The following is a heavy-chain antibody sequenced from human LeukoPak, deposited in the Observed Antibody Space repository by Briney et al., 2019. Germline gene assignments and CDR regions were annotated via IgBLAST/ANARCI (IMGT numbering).Heavy chain of an antibody. CDR3: AKGYSGGGTCYSHFDY. CDR2: ISTGNGNT. V-gene: IGHV1/OR15-3*02. J-gene: IGHJ4*02. CDR1: GYTFTDYF. D-gene: IGHD2-15*01. Sequence: ASVKVSCKTSGYTFTDYFMHWVRQTPGQGLEWMGWISTGNGNTKYSQEFQGRVTITRDTSANTAYMELSSLKSEDMAVYYCAKGYSGGGTCYSHFDYWGQGTLVTVPS.